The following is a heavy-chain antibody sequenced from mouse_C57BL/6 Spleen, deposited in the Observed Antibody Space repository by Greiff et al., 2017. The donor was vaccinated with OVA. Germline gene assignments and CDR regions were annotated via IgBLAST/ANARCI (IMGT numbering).Heavy chain of an antibody. CDR2: IDPSDSET. V-gene: IGHV1-52*01. D-gene: IGHD2-4*01. CDR1: GYTFTSYW. Sequence: QVQLQQPGAELVRPGSSVKLSCKASGYTFTSYWMHWVKQRPIQGLEWIGNIDPSDSETHYNQKFKDKATLTVDKSSSTAYMQLSSLTSEDSAVYYCARTDCDYDGDAMDDWGKGTSVTVSS. CDR3: ARTDCDYDGDAMDD. J-gene: IGHJ4*01.